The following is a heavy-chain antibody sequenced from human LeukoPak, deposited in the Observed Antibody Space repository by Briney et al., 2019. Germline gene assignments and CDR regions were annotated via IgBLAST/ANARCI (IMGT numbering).Heavy chain of an antibody. Sequence: GGSLRLSCAASGLAFSSEAMRWVRQPPGKGLEWVSVMSRRDDYTYYADSVKGRFTLSRDNSKHTLYLQMTTLRAEDTAVYYCANDYRSGSFHDFWGQGTLVTVSS. V-gene: IGHV3-23*01. CDR3: ANDYRSGSFHDF. CDR1: GLAFSSEA. J-gene: IGHJ4*02. CDR2: MSRRDDYT. D-gene: IGHD3-10*01.